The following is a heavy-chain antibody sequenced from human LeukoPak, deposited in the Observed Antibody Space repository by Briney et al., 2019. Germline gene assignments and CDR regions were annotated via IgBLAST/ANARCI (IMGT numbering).Heavy chain of an antibody. J-gene: IGHJ4*02. D-gene: IGHD3-22*01. CDR2: IYYSGST. CDR1: GGSIRSSSHY. CDR3: AKRDDSGGNLVDL. Sequence: ETLSLTCTVSGGSIRSSSHYWAWIRQPPGKGLEWIGSIYYSGSTYYNPSLENRVTISIDTSKNHFSLKLSSLSAADTSVYYCAKRDDSGGNLVDLWGQGTLVTVS. V-gene: IGHV4-39*02.